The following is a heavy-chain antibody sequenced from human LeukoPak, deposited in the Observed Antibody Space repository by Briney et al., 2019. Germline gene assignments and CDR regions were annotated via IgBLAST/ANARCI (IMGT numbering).Heavy chain of an antibody. CDR3: ARHIPGKRAYDI. V-gene: IGHV4-34*01. CDR2: INHSGST. CDR1: GGSFSGYY. Sequence: TSETLSLTCAVYGGSFSGYYWSWIRQPPGKGLEWIGEINHSGSTNYNPSLKSRVTISVDTSKNQFSLKLSSVTAADTAMYYCARHIPGKRAYDIWGQGTMVTVSS. J-gene: IGHJ3*02. D-gene: IGHD2-2*02.